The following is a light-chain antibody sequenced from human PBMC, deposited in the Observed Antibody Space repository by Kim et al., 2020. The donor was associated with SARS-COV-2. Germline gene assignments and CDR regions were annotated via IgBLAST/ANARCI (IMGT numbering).Light chain of an antibody. CDR3: QQYNNWPLT. CDR1: QSVSSN. V-gene: IGKV3D-15*01. J-gene: IGKJ4*01. CDR2: GAS. Sequence: EIVMTQSPPTLSVSPGERATLSCRASQSVSSNLAWYQQKPGQAPRLLIYGASTRATGIPARFSGSGSGTEFTLTISSLQSEDFAVYYCQQYNNWPLTFGGGTKLEI.